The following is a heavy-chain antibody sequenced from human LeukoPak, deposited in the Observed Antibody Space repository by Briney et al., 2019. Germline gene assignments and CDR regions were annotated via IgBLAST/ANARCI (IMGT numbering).Heavy chain of an antibody. CDR3: ARDAATSVGMPHY. D-gene: IGHD2-2*01. J-gene: IGHJ4*02. CDR1: GFTFSRYW. V-gene: IGHV3-74*01. Sequence: GGSLRLSCAASGFTFSRYWMHWVRQGPGKGLVWVSRINSDGSSTSYADSVKGRFTISRDSSKSTLYLQMNSLRAEDTAVYYCARDAATSVGMPHYWGQGTVVTVSS. CDR2: INSDGSST.